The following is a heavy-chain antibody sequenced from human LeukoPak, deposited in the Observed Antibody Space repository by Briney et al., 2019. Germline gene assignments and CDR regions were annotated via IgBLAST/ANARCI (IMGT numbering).Heavy chain of an antibody. CDR1: GFTVSSNY. V-gene: IGHV3-33*08. D-gene: IGHD3-22*01. CDR3: ARDPLYYDSSGYTAEMFDY. J-gene: IGHJ4*02. Sequence: GGSLRLSCAASGFTVSSNYMSWVRQAPGKGLEWVAVIWYDGSNKYYADSVKGRFTISRDNSKNTLYLQMNSLRAEDTAVYYCARDPLYYDSSGYTAEMFDYWGQGTLVTVSS. CDR2: IWYDGSNK.